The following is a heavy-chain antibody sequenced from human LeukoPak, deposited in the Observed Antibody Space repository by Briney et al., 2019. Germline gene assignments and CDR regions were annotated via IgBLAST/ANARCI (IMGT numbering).Heavy chain of an antibody. D-gene: IGHD4-4*01. CDR2: ISWDGGST. CDR3: AKARDYSNYAHFDY. J-gene: IGHJ4*02. Sequence: PGGSLRLSCAASGFTFDDYTMHWVRQAPGKGLEWVSLISWDGGSTYYAGSVKGRFTISRDNSKNSLYLQMNSLRTEDTALYYCAKARDYSNYAHFDYWGQGTLVTVSS. V-gene: IGHV3-43*01. CDR1: GFTFDDYT.